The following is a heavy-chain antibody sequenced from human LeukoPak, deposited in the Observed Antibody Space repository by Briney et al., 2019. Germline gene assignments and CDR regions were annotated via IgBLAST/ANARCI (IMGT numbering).Heavy chain of an antibody. V-gene: IGHV3-9*01. CDR1: GFTFDDYA. CDR2: ISWNSGSI. J-gene: IGHJ4*02. CDR3: ARVSRGSYHFEY. Sequence: HPGGSLRLSCAASGFTFDDYAMHWVRQAPGKGLEWVSGISWNSGSIGYADSVKGRFTISRDNAKNTLYLQMSSLRAEDTAVYYCARVSRGSYHFEYWGQGALVTVSS. D-gene: IGHD1-26*01.